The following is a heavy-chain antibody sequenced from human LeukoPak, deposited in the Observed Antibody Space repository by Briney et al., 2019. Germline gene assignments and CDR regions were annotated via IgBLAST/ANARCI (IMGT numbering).Heavy chain of an antibody. V-gene: IGHV4-34*01. CDR3: ARDRLDYYDSSGYIDY. D-gene: IGHD3-22*01. Sequence: SETLSLTCAVYGGSFSGYYWSWIRQPPGKGLEWIGEINHSGSTNYNPSLKSRVTISVDTSKNQFSLKLSSVTAADTAVYYCARDRLDYYDSSGYIDYWGQGTLVTVSS. CDR1: GGSFSGYY. J-gene: IGHJ4*02. CDR2: INHSGST.